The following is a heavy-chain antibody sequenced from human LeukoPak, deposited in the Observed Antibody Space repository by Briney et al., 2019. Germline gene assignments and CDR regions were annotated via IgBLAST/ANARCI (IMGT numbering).Heavy chain of an antibody. CDR3: ASTGVQLERGFDY. J-gene: IGHJ4*02. Sequence: GGSRRLSCAVSGFTFSGYAMSWVRQAPGKGLEWVSTISGSGDYTYYADSVKGRFTISRDNSKNTLYLQMNSLRAEDTAVYYCASTGVQLERGFDYWGQGTLVTVSS. D-gene: IGHD1-1*01. V-gene: IGHV3-23*01. CDR1: GFTFSGYA. CDR2: ISGSGDYT.